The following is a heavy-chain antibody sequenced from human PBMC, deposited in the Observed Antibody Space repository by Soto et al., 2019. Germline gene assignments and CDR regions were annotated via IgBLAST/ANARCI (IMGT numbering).Heavy chain of an antibody. CDR3: ANDRDGMDV. V-gene: IGHV3-30*18. J-gene: IGHJ6*02. CDR2: ILFDGTDK. Sequence: PGGSLRLSCAVSGFTFSDYGMHWVRQAPGKGLEWVAAILFDGTDKDYADSMKGRFTISRDNSKNKVYLQMGSLRPEDTGLYYCANDRDGMDVSGQGPTVTVYS. CDR1: GFTFSDYG.